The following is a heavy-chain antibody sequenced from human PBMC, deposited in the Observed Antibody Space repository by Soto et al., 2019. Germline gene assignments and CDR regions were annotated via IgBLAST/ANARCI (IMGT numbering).Heavy chain of an antibody. CDR2: IGGSGGDT. Sequence: EVQLLESGGGLVQPGGSLRLSCAASEFTFSIYAMTWVRQAPGKGLEWVSNIGGSGGDTYYADSVKGRFTISRDNSKNTLYLQMNSLRAEDTALYFCAKSSYGSGSFDYWGQGTLVTVSS. CDR3: AKSSYGSGSFDY. CDR1: EFTFSIYA. J-gene: IGHJ4*02. D-gene: IGHD3-10*01. V-gene: IGHV3-23*01.